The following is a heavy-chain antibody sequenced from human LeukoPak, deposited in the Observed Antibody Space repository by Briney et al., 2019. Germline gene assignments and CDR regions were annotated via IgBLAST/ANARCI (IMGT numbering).Heavy chain of an antibody. CDR1: GFTFSSHG. V-gene: IGHV3-33*06. D-gene: IGHD5-18*01. CDR3: AKDLSYGSNWFDP. CDR2: IWYDGSKK. Sequence: GGSLRLSCAASGFTFSSHGMHWVRQAPGKGLERVALIWYDGSKKNYADSVKGRFTISRDDSKSTLYLQINSLRAEDTAVYYCAKDLSYGSNWFDPWGQGTLVTVSS. J-gene: IGHJ5*02.